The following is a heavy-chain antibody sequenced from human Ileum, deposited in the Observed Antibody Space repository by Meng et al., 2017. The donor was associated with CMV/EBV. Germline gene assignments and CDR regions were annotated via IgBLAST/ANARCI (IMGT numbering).Heavy chain of an antibody. V-gene: IGHV4-39*07. CDR3: SRGADAYKSGGS. J-gene: IGHJ5*02. CDR2: IYYSGST. Sequence: QGQLREAGPGLVTPSETLSLTCTTTGGSISRGTYYWAWIRQSPGKGLEWIGSIYYSGSTYDNPSLKSRVTMSVDTFKNQFSLNLRSVTAADTAVYYCSRGADAYKSGGSWGQGTLVTVSS. D-gene: IGHD5-24*01. CDR1: GGSISRGTYY.